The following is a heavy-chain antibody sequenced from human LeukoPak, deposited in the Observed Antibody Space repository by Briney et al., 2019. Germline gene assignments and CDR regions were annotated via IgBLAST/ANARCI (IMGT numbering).Heavy chain of an antibody. CDR2: MNPNSGNT. Sequence: WASVKVSCKASGYTFTSYDSNWVRQATGQGLEWMGWMNPNSGNTGYAQKFQGRVTMTRNTSISTAYLELSSLRSEDTAVYYCARACDSSGYYLGYWGQGTLVTVSS. CDR1: GYTFTSYD. V-gene: IGHV1-8*01. J-gene: IGHJ4*02. D-gene: IGHD3-22*01. CDR3: ARACDSSGYYLGY.